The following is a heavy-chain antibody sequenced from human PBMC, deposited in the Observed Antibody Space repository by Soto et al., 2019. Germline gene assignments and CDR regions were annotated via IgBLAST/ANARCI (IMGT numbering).Heavy chain of an antibody. CDR3: ARDGITMIRGITV. Sequence: ASVKVSCKTSGYTFNDYGIMWVRQAPGQGLEWMGWISGFNGKTNLAQKFEGRVTLTTDTPTSTAYMELRSLRSDDTAVYYCARDGITMIRGITVWGPGTLVTVSS. V-gene: IGHV1-18*01. CDR1: GYTFNDYG. D-gene: IGHD3-10*01. CDR2: ISGFNGKT. J-gene: IGHJ4*02.